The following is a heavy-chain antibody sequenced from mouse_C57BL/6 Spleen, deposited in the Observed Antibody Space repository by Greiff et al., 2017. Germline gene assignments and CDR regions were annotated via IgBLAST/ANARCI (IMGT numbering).Heavy chain of an antibody. J-gene: IGHJ1*03. V-gene: IGHV14-4*01. D-gene: IGHD1-1*01. CDR1: GFNIKDDY. Sequence: VQLQQSGAELVRPGASVKLSCTASGFNIKDDYMHWVKQRPEQGLEWIGWIDPENGDTEYASKFQGKATITADTYSNTAYLQLSSLTSEDTSVYYCTTRDYASSVYWYFDVWGTGTTVTVSS. CDR2: IDPENGDT. CDR3: TTRDYASSVYWYFDV.